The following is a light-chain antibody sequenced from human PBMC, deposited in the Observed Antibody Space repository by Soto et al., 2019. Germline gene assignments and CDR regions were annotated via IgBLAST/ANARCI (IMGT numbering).Light chain of an antibody. CDR1: SSDVGRYNY. V-gene: IGLV2-8*01. Sequence: QSALTQPPSASGSPGQSVTISCTGTSSDVGRYNYVSWYQQHPGKAPKLMIYEVSKRPSGVPDRFSGSKSGYTASLTVSGLQAEDEADYFCKSYAGSNTYVFGSGT. CDR2: EVS. J-gene: IGLJ1*01. CDR3: KSYAGSNTYV.